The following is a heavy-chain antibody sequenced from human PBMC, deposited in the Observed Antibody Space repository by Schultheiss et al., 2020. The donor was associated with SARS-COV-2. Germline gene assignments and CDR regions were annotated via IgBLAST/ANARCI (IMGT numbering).Heavy chain of an antibody. Sequence: GESLKISCAASGFTFSSYAMHWVRQAPGKGLEWVAVISYDGSNKYYADSVKGRFTISRDNSKNTLYLQMNSLRAEDTAVYYCVREMGLVINGGYYYYYMDAWGRGTPVTVSS. D-gene: IGHD3-22*01. CDR3: VREMGLVINGGYYYYYMDA. CDR2: ISYDGSNK. J-gene: IGHJ6*03. V-gene: IGHV3-30*04. CDR1: GFTFSSYA.